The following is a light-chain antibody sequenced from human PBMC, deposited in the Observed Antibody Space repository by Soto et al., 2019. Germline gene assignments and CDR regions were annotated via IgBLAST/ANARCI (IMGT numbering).Light chain of an antibody. Sequence: IVLTQSPVTLSLSPGERATLSCRASQSISNYLAWYQQKPSQAPRLLIYDASNRATGIPARFSGSGSGTDFTLTISSLEPEDLAVYYCQQSTNCPAYTFGRGTKLEIK. CDR3: QQSTNCPAYT. CDR1: QSISNY. V-gene: IGKV3-11*01. J-gene: IGKJ2*01. CDR2: DAS.